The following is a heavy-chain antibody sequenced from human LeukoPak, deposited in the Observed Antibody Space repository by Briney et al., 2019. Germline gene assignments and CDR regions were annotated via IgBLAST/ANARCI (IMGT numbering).Heavy chain of an antibody. V-gene: IGHV4-39*01. J-gene: IGHJ4*02. D-gene: IGHD6-19*01. Sequence: SETLSLTCTVSGGSISSSSYYWGWIRQPPGKGLEWIGSIYYSGSTYYNPSLKSRVTISVDTSKNQFSLKLSSVTAADTAVYYCARPGYSVAGPFDYWGQGTLVTVSS. CDR3: ARPGYSVAGPFDY. CDR1: GGSISSSSYY. CDR2: IYYSGST.